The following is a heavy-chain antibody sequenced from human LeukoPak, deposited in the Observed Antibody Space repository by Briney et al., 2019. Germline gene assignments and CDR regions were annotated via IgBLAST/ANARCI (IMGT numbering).Heavy chain of an antibody. CDR1: GFTFSSYA. Sequence: PGGSLRLSCAASGFTFSSYAMNWVRQAPGKGLEWVSVITGSGDYTHYADSVKGRFTISRDNSKNTLYLQLNSLRAEDTAVYYCAKHFCTGLDCSLFDSWGQGTPVTVSS. J-gene: IGHJ4*02. CDR3: AKHFCTGLDCSLFDS. D-gene: IGHD3/OR15-3a*01. CDR2: ITGSGDYT. V-gene: IGHV3-23*01.